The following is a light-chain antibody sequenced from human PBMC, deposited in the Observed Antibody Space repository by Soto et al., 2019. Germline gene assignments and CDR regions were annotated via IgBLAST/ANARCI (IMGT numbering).Light chain of an antibody. CDR1: QNIGTN. J-gene: IGKJ1*01. Sequence: EIVMTQSPATLSVSPWERATLSCWASQNIGTNLAWYQQRPGQGPRLLIYDASTRATGIPARFSGSGSGTDFTLTISSLQSEDFAVYYCQQYNNWLRWTFGQGTKVEIK. CDR3: QQYNNWLRWT. V-gene: IGKV3-15*01. CDR2: DAS.